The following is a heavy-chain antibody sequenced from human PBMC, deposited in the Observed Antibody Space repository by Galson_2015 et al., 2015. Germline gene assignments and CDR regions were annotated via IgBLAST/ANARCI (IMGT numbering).Heavy chain of an antibody. CDR2: SNGDGSST. CDR3: ARGNDGYGSFDE. CDR1: GFTLSGYW. Sequence: SLRLSCAASGFTLSGYWMHWVRQAPGKGLVWVSRSNGDGSSTSYADSVKGRFTISRNNAKNTLYLQMNSLRAEDTAAYYCARGNDGYGSFDEWGQGTLVTVSS. D-gene: IGHD3-10*01. J-gene: IGHJ4*02. V-gene: IGHV3-74*01.